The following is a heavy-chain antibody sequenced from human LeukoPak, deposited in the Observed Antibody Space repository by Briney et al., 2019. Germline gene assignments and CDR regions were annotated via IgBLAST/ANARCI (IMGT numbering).Heavy chain of an antibody. Sequence: SETLSLTCTVSGGSINGYYWNWIRQPPGKGLEWIGYIYSSGSTNYNPSLKSRVTISVDTSKNQFSLKLSSVTAADTAVYYCARCKRGYSSSWYDYWGQGTLVTVSS. V-gene: IGHV4-59*12. J-gene: IGHJ4*02. CDR2: IYSSGST. D-gene: IGHD6-13*01. CDR1: GGSINGYY. CDR3: ARCKRGYSSSWYDY.